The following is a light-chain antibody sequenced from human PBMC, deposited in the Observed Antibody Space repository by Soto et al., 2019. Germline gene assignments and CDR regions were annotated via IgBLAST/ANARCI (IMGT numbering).Light chain of an antibody. Sequence: QSVLTQPRSVSGSPGQSVTISSTGTSSDVGVYNYVSWYQQYPGKAPKIMIYDVSKRPSGVPDRFSGSKSDNTASLTISGLQAEDEADYYCCSYAGSYTFVFGIRTKVTVL. V-gene: IGLV2-11*01. CDR3: CSYAGSYTFV. CDR2: DVS. CDR1: SSDVGVYNY. J-gene: IGLJ1*01.